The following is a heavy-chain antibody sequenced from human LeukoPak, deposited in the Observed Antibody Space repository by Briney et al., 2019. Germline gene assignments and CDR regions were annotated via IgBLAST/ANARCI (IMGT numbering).Heavy chain of an antibody. Sequence: ASVKVSCKASGGTFSSCAISWVRAAPGQGLEWMGRIIPIFGIANYAQKLQGRVTITAEKSTSTAYMERSSLRSEDTAVYYCARGDDSSAPDWFDPWGQGTLVTVSA. CDR2: IIPIFGIA. J-gene: IGHJ5*02. D-gene: IGHD3-22*01. CDR1: GGTFSSCA. CDR3: ARGDDSSAPDWFDP. V-gene: IGHV1-69*04.